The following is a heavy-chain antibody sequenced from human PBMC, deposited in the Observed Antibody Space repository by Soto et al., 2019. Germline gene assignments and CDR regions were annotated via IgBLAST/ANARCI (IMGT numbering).Heavy chain of an antibody. D-gene: IGHD3-10*01. J-gene: IGHJ6*02. CDR2: IYYSGST. Sequence: PSETLSLTCTVSGGSISSGDYYWSWIRQHPGQGLEWIGYIYYSGSTYYNPSLKSRITISVDTSKRQFSLKLTSVTAADTAVYYCARGRGGDYGMDVWGQGTTVTVSS. V-gene: IGHV4-31*03. CDR1: GGSISSGDYY. CDR3: ARGRGGDYGMDV.